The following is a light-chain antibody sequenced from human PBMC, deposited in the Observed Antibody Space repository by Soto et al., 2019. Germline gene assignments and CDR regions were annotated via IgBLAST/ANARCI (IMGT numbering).Light chain of an antibody. CDR1: QNVYINS. J-gene: IGKJ3*01. CDR2: GAS. Sequence: EVVLTQSPGTLSLSPGERATLSCRASQNVYINSLAWYHQKPGQPPRLLIHGASTRAAAIPDRLSGSESGADSDLSSDGLEPEDCAIYYCQQYGDSPLTFGPRTRVD. V-gene: IGKV3-20*01. CDR3: QQYGDSPLT.